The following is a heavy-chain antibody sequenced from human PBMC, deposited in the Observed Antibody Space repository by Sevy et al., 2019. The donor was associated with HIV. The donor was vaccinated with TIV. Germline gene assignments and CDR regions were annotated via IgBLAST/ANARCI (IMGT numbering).Heavy chain of an antibody. V-gene: IGHV3-21*01. J-gene: IGHJ4*02. CDR1: GFTFSNYF. D-gene: IGHD3-10*01. CDR2: ISSGSSYM. Sequence: GGSLRLSCAASGFTFSNYFINWVRQAPGKGLEGVSSISSGSSYMFYADSVKGRFTISRDNAKNSLYLHMNSLRAEDTAVYYCARGDYYGSLYYFDYWGPGTLVTVSS. CDR3: ARGDYYGSLYYFDY.